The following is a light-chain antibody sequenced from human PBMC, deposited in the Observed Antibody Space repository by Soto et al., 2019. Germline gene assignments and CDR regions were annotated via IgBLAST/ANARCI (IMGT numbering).Light chain of an antibody. J-gene: IGLJ2*01. CDR1: SSDVGGYNY. CDR2: EVS. CDR3: SSYAASNNFL. Sequence: QSVLTQPPSASGSPGQSVTISCTGTSSDVGGYNYVSWYQQHPGKAPKLMIYEVSKRPSGVPDRFSGSKSGNTASLTVSGPQDEDEDDYYCSSYAASNNFLFGGGTKLTVL. V-gene: IGLV2-8*01.